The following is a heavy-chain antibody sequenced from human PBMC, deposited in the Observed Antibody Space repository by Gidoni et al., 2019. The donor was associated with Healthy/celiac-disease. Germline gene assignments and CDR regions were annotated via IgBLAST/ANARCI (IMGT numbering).Heavy chain of an antibody. Sequence: QVQLQEPGPGLVKPSQTLSLTCTVSCGSISSGAYYWSWIRQPPGQGLEWIGYIYYRGSTYYNPSLKSRVTISVDTAKSQFSLKLSSVTAADAAVYYWAVYGVAFDIWGQGTMVTVSS. CDR2: IYYRGST. V-gene: IGHV4-30-4*01. CDR1: CGSISSGAYY. D-gene: IGHD4-17*01. CDR3: AVYGVAFDI. J-gene: IGHJ3*02.